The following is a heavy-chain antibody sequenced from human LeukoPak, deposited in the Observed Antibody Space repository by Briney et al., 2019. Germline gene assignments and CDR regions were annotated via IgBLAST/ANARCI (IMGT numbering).Heavy chain of an antibody. CDR1: GYTFTSYY. J-gene: IGHJ5*02. D-gene: IGHD7-27*01. V-gene: IGHV1-46*01. CDR3: ARGANWGYVNNWFDP. Sequence: ASVKVSCKASGYTFTSYYMHWVRQAPGQGLEWMGIINPSGGSTSYAQRFQGRVTMTRDTSTSTVYMELSSLRSEDTAVYYCARGANWGYVNNWFDPWGQGTLVTVSS. CDR2: INPSGGST.